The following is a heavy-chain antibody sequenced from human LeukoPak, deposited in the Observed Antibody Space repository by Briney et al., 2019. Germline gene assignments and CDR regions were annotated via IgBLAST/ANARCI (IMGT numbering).Heavy chain of an antibody. D-gene: IGHD3-9*01. V-gene: IGHV3-21*01. J-gene: IGHJ4*02. CDR1: GFTFSTYS. CDR3: ASLADYDILTGYY. CDR2: ISSSSSYI. Sequence: SGGSLRLSCAASGFTFSTYSMNWVRQAPGKGLEWVSSISSSSSYIYYADSVKGRFTISRDNAKNSLFLQMNSLRAEDTAVYYCASLADYDILTGYYWGQGTLVTVSS.